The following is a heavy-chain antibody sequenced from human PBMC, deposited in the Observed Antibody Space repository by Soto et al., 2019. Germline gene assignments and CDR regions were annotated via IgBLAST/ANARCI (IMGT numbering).Heavy chain of an antibody. D-gene: IGHD3-16*01. CDR2: ISDDGNNK. Sequence: QVHLVESGGGVVQPGRSLRLSCAASGFIFSTNGMHWVRQAPGKGLEWVAIISDDGNNKYYADSVKGRLTISRDNSKNTLYLQMNSLRPEDTAVYYCAKDRVESGLGEVDYWGQGTLVTVSS. J-gene: IGHJ4*02. CDR1: GFIFSTNG. V-gene: IGHV3-30*18. CDR3: AKDRVESGLGEVDY.